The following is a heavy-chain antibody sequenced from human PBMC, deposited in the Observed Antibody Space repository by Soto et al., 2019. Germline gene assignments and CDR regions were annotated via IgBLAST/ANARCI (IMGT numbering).Heavy chain of an antibody. J-gene: IGHJ4*02. CDR2: IYYSGST. CDR1: GGSISSGGYY. Sequence: SETLSLTCTVSGGSISSGGYYWSWIRQHPGKGLEWIGYIYYSGSTYYNPSLKSRVTISVDRSKNQFSLKLSSVAAADTAVYYCARGDVGATYTDYWGQGTLVTVSS. D-gene: IGHD1-26*01. CDR3: ARGDVGATYTDY. V-gene: IGHV4-31*03.